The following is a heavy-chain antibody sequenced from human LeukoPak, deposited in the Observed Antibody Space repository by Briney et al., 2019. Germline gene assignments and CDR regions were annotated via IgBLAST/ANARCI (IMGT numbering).Heavy chain of an antibody. CDR1: GGSFSSYF. D-gene: IGHD1-26*01. CDR2: IYHTGTT. V-gene: IGHV4-59*01. CDR3: AKGGPTGSNYFDF. Sequence: PSETLSLTCTVSGGSFSSYFWTWIRQPPGKGLEWIGYIYHTGTTKYNPSLRSRVTMSVDTSKNEFSLKLSPVTAADTAVYYCAKGGPTGSNYFDFWGQGTLVTVSS. J-gene: IGHJ4*02.